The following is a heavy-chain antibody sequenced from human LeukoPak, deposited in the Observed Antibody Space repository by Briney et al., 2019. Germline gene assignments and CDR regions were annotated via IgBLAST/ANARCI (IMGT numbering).Heavy chain of an antibody. V-gene: IGHV3-43D*03. CDR3: AKYGREGYYDSSGYYQDY. Sequence: GGSLRLSCAGSGFTFEDYAMHWVRQAPGKGLEWVSLISWDGGSTYYADSVKGLFTISRDNSKNSLYLQMNSLRAEDTALYYCAKYGREGYYDSSGYYQDYWGQGTLVTVSS. J-gene: IGHJ4*02. D-gene: IGHD3-22*01. CDR1: GFTFEDYA. CDR2: ISWDGGST.